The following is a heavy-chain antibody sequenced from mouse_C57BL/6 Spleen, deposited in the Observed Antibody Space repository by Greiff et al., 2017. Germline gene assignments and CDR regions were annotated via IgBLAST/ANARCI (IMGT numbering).Heavy chain of an antibody. V-gene: IGHV5-4*01. CDR2: ISDGGSYT. CDR1: GFTFSSYA. Sequence: EVMLVESGGGLVKPGGSLKLSCAASGFTFSSYAMSWVRQTPEKRLEWVATISDGGSYTYYPDNVKGRFTISRDNTKNNLYLQMSHLKSEDTAMYYCARDPADYSNYWYFDVWGTGTTVTVSS. CDR3: ARDPADYSNYWYFDV. D-gene: IGHD2-5*01. J-gene: IGHJ1*03.